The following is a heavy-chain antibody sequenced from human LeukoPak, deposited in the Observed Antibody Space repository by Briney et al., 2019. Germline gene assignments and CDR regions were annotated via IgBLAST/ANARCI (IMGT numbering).Heavy chain of an antibody. CDR1: GFTFSTYA. J-gene: IGHJ4*02. Sequence: GGSLRLSCAASGFTFSTYAMSWVRQAPGKGLEWVSAISGSGGSTYYADPLKGRFTISRDNSKNTLYLQMNSLRAEDTALYYCAKDGIGGIYYDSSGYLDNWGQGTLVTVSS. CDR3: AKDGIGGIYYDSSGYLDN. V-gene: IGHV3-23*01. D-gene: IGHD3-22*01. CDR2: ISGSGGST.